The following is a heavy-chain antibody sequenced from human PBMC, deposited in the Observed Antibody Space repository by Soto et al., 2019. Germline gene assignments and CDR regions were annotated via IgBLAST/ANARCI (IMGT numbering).Heavy chain of an antibody. V-gene: IGHV3-23*01. Sequence: EVQLLESGGGLVQPGGSLRLSCAVSGYTFSNYAMSWVRQAPGKGLEWVSVISGSGGSTFYADSVKGRFTISRDNSKKTLHLQMNSLRAEDTAVYYCAKDSGSSGLFDYWGQGTLVAVSS. CDR1: GYTFSNYA. CDR3: AKDSGSSGLFDY. D-gene: IGHD5-12*01. CDR2: ISGSGGST. J-gene: IGHJ4*02.